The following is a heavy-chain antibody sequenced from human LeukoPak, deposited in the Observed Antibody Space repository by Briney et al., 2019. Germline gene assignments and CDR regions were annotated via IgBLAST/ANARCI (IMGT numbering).Heavy chain of an antibody. CDR3: ARDRRSYAARWSNAFDI. Sequence: GASVKVSCKASGYTFTSYGISWVRQAPGQGLEWMGWISAYNGNTNYAQKLQGRVTMTTDTSTSTAYMELRSLRSDDTAVYYCARDRRSYAARWSNAFDIWGQGTMVTVSS. CDR1: GYTFTSYG. CDR2: ISAYNGNT. D-gene: IGHD6-6*01. V-gene: IGHV1-18*01. J-gene: IGHJ3*02.